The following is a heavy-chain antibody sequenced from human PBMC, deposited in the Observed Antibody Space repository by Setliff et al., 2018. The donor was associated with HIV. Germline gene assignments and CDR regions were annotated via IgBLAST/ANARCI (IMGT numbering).Heavy chain of an antibody. CDR3: ARDLPVQLEPYFTFDF. D-gene: IGHD1-1*01. Sequence: GGSLRLSCAASGFTFSSYWMSWVRQAPGKGLEWVANIKQDGSEKYYVDSVKGRFTISRDNAKNSLYLQMNSLRAEDTAVYYCARDLPVQLEPYFTFDFWGQGTMVTVSS. V-gene: IGHV3-7*01. CDR2: IKQDGSEK. CDR1: GFTFSSYW. J-gene: IGHJ3*01.